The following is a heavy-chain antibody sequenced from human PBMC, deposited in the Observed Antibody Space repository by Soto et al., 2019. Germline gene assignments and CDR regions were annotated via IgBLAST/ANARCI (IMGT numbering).Heavy chain of an antibody. V-gene: IGHV1-69*01. CDR1: GGTFSSYA. CDR2: IIPIFGTA. CDR3: ARERITMVRGVKWYYYYGMDV. J-gene: IGHJ6*02. Sequence: QVQLVQSGAEVKKPGSSVKVSCKASGGTFSSYAISWVRQAPGQGLEWMGGIIPIFGTANYAQKFQGRVTITADESTSTAYMELSSLRSEDTAVYYCARERITMVRGVKWYYYYGMDVWGQGTTVTVSS. D-gene: IGHD3-10*01.